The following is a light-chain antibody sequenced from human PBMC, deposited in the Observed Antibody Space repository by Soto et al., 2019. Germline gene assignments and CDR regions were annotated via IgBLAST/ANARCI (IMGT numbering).Light chain of an antibody. Sequence: QSALTQPRSVSGSPGQSVTISCTGTSSDVGGYNYVSWYQHHPGRAPKLMIYDVSKRPSGVPDRFSGSKSGNTASLTISGLQAEDEADYYCCSYAGSYLPYVVGTGTKVTVL. CDR1: SSDVGGYNY. CDR2: DVS. V-gene: IGLV2-11*01. CDR3: CSYAGSYLPYV. J-gene: IGLJ1*01.